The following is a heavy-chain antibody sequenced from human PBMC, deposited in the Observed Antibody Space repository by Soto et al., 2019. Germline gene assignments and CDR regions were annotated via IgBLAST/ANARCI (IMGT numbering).Heavy chain of an antibody. CDR1: GGSISSHY. V-gene: IGHV4-59*08. CDR2: IYYSGST. CDR3: ARHERKGYGDYVFGAWFDP. J-gene: IGHJ5*02. D-gene: IGHD4-17*01. Sequence: PSETLSLTCTVSGGSISSHYWSWIRQPPGQGLEWIGYIYYSGSTNYNPSLKSRVTISVDTSKSQFSLKLSSVTAADTAVYYCARHERKGYGDYVFGAWFDPWGQGTLVTVSS.